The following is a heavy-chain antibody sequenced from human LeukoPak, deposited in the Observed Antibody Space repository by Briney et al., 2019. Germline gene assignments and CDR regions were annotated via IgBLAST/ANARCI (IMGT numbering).Heavy chain of an antibody. V-gene: IGHV4-30-2*01. Sequence: SQTLSLTCTVSGGSISSGGYYWRWIRQPPGKGLEWIGYIYHSGSTYYNPSLKSRVTISVDRSKNQFSLKLSSVTAADTAVYYCARDLSSSWYYWGQGTLVTVSS. D-gene: IGHD6-13*01. CDR2: IYHSGST. J-gene: IGHJ4*02. CDR3: ARDLSSSWYY. CDR1: GGSISSGGYY.